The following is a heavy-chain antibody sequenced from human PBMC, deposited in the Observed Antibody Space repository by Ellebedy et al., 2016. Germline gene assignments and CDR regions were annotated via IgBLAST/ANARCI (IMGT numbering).Heavy chain of an antibody. V-gene: IGHV4-59*02. CDR3: AKDPSGGVMNWFDP. CDR2: VFYGGST. D-gene: IGHD3-16*01. CDR1: DGSVDTYY. J-gene: IGHJ5*02. Sequence: SETLSLTXSVSDGSVDTYYWTWIRQAPGKGLEWIGYVFYGGSTKYNPSLRSRVTISLDTSKNRFSLKVTSVAAADTAVYYCAKDPSGGVMNWFDPWGQGTLVTVSS.